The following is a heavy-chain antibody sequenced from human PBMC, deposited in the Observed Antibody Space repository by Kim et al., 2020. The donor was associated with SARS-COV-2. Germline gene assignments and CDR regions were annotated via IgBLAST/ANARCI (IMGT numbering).Heavy chain of an antibody. CDR3: AKEIGVVAATQPLYYYYYGMDV. J-gene: IGHJ6*02. CDR2: ISYDGSNK. D-gene: IGHD2-15*01. Sequence: GGSLRLSCAASGFTFSSYGMHWVRQAPGKGLEWVAVISYDGSNKYYADSVKGRFTISRDNSKNTLYLQMNSLRAEDTAVYYCAKEIGVVAATQPLYYYYYGMDVWGQGTTVTVSS. V-gene: IGHV3-30*18. CDR1: GFTFSSYG.